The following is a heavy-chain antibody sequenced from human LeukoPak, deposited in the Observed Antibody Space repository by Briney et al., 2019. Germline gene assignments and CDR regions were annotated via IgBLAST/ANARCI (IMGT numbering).Heavy chain of an antibody. Sequence: SQTLSLTCTVSGGSISSGDYYWSWIRQPAGKGLEWIGRIYTSGSTNYNPSLKSRVTMSVDTSKNQFSLKLSSVTAADTAVYYCARNSASSSFDFWGQGTLVTVSS. CDR3: ARNSASSSFDF. CDR2: IYTSGST. J-gene: IGHJ4*02. CDR1: GGSISSGDYY. V-gene: IGHV4-61*02. D-gene: IGHD6-6*01.